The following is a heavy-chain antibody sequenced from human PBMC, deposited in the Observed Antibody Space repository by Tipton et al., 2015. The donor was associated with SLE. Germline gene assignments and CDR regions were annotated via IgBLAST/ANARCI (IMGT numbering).Heavy chain of an antibody. J-gene: IGHJ4*02. D-gene: IGHD6-13*01. CDR3: ARAIVPGSSRISDY. CDR2: SNEDGGIT. V-gene: IGHV3-74*01. Sequence: SLRLSCVVSGFHFGSYWMHWVRQAPGKGLVWVSRSNEDGGITSYADSVKGRFTISRDNARNTLYLQMNSLRAEDSALYFCARAIVPGSSRISDYWGQGTLVTVSS. CDR1: GFHFGSYW.